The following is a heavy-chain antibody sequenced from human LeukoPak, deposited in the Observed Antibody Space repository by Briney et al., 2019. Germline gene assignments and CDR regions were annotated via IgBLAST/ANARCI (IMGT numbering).Heavy chain of an antibody. D-gene: IGHD3-10*01. CDR3: AKGSYFGSGRYYFDY. J-gene: IGHJ4*02. Sequence: GGSLRLSCAASGYTFSTYAMSWVRQAPGKGLEWVSAISGNGGSTYYADSVKGRFTISRDNSKNTLYLQMNSLRAEDTAVYYCAKGSYFGSGRYYFDYWGQGTLVTVSS. CDR1: GYTFSTYA. CDR2: ISGNGGST. V-gene: IGHV3-23*01.